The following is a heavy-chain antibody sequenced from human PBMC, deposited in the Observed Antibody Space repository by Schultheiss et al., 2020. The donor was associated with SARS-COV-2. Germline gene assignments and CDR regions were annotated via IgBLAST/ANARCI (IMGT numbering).Heavy chain of an antibody. J-gene: IGHJ6*02. CDR1: GGSFSGYY. CDR2: INHSGST. CDR3: ARDLRGSSSMDV. V-gene: IGHV4-34*01. Sequence: SQTLSLTCAVYGGSFSGYYWSWIRQPPGKGLEWIGEINHSGSTNYNPSLKSRVTISVDTANIQISLKLSSVTAAETAVDYCARDLRGSSSMDVWGQGTTVTVSS. D-gene: IGHD6-6*01.